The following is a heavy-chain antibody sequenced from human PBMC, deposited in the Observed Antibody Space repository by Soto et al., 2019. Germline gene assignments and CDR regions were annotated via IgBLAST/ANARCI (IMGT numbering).Heavy chain of an antibody. J-gene: IGHJ4*02. CDR2: TSSNNGKT. CDR1: GYSFTTYG. CDR3: ARGISVYYDLWSGYSFDY. D-gene: IGHD3-3*01. V-gene: IGHV1-18*01. Sequence: ASVKVSCKTSGYSFTTYGISWVRQAPGQGLEWMGWTSSNNGKTKYAQKFQGRVTMTTDKSTNTVHMELSSVTAADTAVYYCARGISVYYDLWSGYSFDYWGQGTLVTVSS.